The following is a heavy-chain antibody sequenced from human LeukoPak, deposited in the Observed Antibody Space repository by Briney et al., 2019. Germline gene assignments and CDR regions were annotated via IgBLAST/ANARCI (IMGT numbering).Heavy chain of an antibody. Sequence: ASVKVSCKTSGYTFPNYGISWVRQAPGQGLEWMGWISGYNGNTNYAQSVQGRVTMTTDTSTSTAYMEVRSLTSGDTAMYFCARDRYISRWSSTDHYYGMDVWGQGTTVTVSS. CDR1: GYTFPNYG. D-gene: IGHD6-13*01. CDR2: ISGYNGNT. CDR3: ARDRYISRWSSTDHYYGMDV. V-gene: IGHV1-18*01. J-gene: IGHJ6*02.